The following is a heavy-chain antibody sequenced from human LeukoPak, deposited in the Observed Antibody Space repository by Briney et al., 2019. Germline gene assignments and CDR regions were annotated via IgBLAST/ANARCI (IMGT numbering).Heavy chain of an antibody. CDR2: IKQDGSEK. J-gene: IGHJ4*02. CDR1: GFTFSSYW. Sequence: QPGGSLRLSCAASGFTFSSYWMSWVRQAPGKGLEWVANIKQDGSEKYYVDSVKGRFTISRDNAKNSLYLQMNGLRAEDTALYFCARIGYSSSSNDYWGPGTLVTVSS. CDR3: ARIGYSSSSNDY. D-gene: IGHD6-6*01. V-gene: IGHV3-7*01.